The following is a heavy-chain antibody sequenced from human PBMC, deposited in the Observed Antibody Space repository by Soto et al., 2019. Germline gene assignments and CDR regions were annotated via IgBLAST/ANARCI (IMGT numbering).Heavy chain of an antibody. Sequence: SVKVSCKASGDVFRSYGINWVRQAPGEGLEWMGGIIPISGTTNYAQKFQGRVAITADESTDTVYMELSRLRSEDTAVYFCARVRCFNGLCHTADYGMDVWGQGTTVTVSS. J-gene: IGHJ6*02. CDR2: IIPISGTT. V-gene: IGHV1-69*13. D-gene: IGHD2-8*01. CDR1: GDVFRSYG. CDR3: ARVRCFNGLCHTADYGMDV.